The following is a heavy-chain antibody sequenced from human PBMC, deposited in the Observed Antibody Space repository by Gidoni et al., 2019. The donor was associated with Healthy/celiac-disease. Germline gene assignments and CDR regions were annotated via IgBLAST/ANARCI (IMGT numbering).Heavy chain of an antibody. V-gene: IGHV4-34*01. Sequence: QVQLQQWGAGLLKPSETLSLTCAVYGGSFSGYYWSWIRQPPGKGLEWIGEINHSGSTNYNPSLKSRVTRSVDTSKNQFSLKLSSVTAADTAVYYCARGRGIQLWSGWFDPWGQGTLVTVSS. CDR1: GGSFSGYY. CDR3: ARGRGIQLWSGWFDP. J-gene: IGHJ5*02. D-gene: IGHD5-18*01. CDR2: INHSGST.